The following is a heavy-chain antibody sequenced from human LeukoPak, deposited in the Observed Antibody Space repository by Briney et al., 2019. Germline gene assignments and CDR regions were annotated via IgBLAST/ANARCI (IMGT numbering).Heavy chain of an antibody. CDR3: AKDRIFGVVISPYYFDY. Sequence: GGSLRLSCAASGFTFSSYAMSWVRQAPGKGLEWVSAISGSGGSTYYADSVKGRFTISRDNSKNTLYLQMNSLRAEDTAVYYCAKDRIFGVVISPYYFDYWGQGTLVTVSS. V-gene: IGHV3-23*01. CDR1: GFTFSSYA. D-gene: IGHD3-3*01. J-gene: IGHJ4*02. CDR2: ISGSGGST.